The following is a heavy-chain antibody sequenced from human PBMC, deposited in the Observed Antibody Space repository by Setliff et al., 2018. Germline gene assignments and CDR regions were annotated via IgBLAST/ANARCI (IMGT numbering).Heavy chain of an antibody. Sequence: GESLKISCKASGYSFTNYWIAWVRRDAGQGLDWMGWMTPKSDNTDFAQKFQGRVTMTRNTSISTAYMELSSLRSEDTAVYYCARTRGLDVWGQGTTVTVSS. J-gene: IGHJ6*02. CDR1: GYSFTNYW. CDR2: MTPKSDNT. V-gene: IGHV1-8*01. CDR3: ARTRGLDV.